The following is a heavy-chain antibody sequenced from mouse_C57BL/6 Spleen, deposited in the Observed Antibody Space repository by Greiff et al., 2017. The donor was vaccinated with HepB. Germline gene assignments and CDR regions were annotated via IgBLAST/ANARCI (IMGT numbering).Heavy chain of an antibody. CDR1: GFTFSSYT. J-gene: IGHJ3*01. CDR2: ISGGGGNT. D-gene: IGHD4-1*01. V-gene: IGHV5-9*01. Sequence: EVNVVESGGGLVKPGGSLKLSCAASGFTFSSYTMSWVRQTPEKRLEWVATISGGGGNTYYPDSVKGRFTISRDNAKNTLYLQMSSLRSEDTALYYCARQGLGPAWFAYWGQGTLVTVSA. CDR3: ARQGLGPAWFAY.